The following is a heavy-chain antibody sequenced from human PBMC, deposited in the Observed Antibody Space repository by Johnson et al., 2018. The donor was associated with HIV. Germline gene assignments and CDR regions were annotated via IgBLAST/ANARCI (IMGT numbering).Heavy chain of an antibody. V-gene: IGHV3-64*01. CDR3: AKGYYDSSFGLDM. D-gene: IGHD3-3*01. J-gene: IGHJ3*02. CDR2: ISSNGGST. Sequence: MLLVESGGGVVQTGRSLRLSCAASGFTFSSYAMHWVRQAPGKGLEYVSAISSNGGSTYYANSVKGRFTISRDNSKNTLYLHMNNLTAEDTAVYHCAKGYYDSSFGLDMWGQGTMVIVSS. CDR1: GFTFSSYA.